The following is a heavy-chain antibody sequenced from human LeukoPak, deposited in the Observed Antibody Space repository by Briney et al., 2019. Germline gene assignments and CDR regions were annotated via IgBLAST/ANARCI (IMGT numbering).Heavy chain of an antibody. Sequence: SETLSLTCTVSGGSISSYYWSWIRQSPGKGQEWIGYIFYSGSTNYNPSLKSRVTISVDTSKNQFSLKLSSVTAADTAVYYCAGGFDSNPDYWGQGTLVTVSS. CDR3: AGGFDSNPDY. CDR1: GGSISSYY. V-gene: IGHV4-59*01. CDR2: IFYSGST. J-gene: IGHJ4*02. D-gene: IGHD3-16*01.